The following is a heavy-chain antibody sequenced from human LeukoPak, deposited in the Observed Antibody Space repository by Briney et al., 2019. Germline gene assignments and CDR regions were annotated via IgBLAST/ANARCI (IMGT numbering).Heavy chain of an antibody. Sequence: TGGSLRLSCAASGFTFDDYAMHWVRQAPGKGLEWVSGISWNSGSIGYADSVKGRFTISRDNAKNSLYPQMNSLRAEDTALYYCANTLYAYSSGWYEAFDIWGQGTMVTVSS. J-gene: IGHJ3*02. V-gene: IGHV3-9*01. CDR1: GFTFDDYA. CDR2: ISWNSGSI. CDR3: ANTLYAYSSGWYEAFDI. D-gene: IGHD6-19*01.